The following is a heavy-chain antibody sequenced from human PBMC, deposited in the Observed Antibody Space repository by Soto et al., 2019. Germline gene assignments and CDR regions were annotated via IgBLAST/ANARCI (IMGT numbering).Heavy chain of an antibody. CDR2: ISGSGDNT. V-gene: IGHV3-23*01. CDR3: AKAHFHYGMDV. J-gene: IGHJ6*02. CDR1: GFTFSSYA. Sequence: GGSLRLSCAASGFTFSSYAMSWVRQAPGKGLEWVLGISGSGDNTYYADSVKGRFTISRDNSKNTLYLQMSSLRAEDTAVYYCAKAHFHYGMDVWGQGTTVTVSS.